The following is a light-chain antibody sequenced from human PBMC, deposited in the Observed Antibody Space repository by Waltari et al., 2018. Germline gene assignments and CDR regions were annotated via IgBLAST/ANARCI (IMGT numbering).Light chain of an antibody. J-gene: IGLJ1*01. CDR1: SSDVGGYNY. CDR3: SSYTTSGTL. V-gene: IGLV2-14*03. Sequence: QSALTQPASVSGSPGQSIAISCTGTSSDVGGYNYVSWYQQHPGKAPKHMIYDVSNRPSWVSNRFSGSKSGNTASPTISGLQAEDEADYYCSSYTTSGTLFGTGTKVTVL. CDR2: DVS.